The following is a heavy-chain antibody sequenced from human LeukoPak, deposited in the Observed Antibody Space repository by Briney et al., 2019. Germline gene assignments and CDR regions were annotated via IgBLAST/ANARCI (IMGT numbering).Heavy chain of an antibody. Sequence: SETLSLTCTVSGGSISSYHWTWIRQPPGKELEWIGYIYKSGSTNYNPSLQSRVSMSVDTSNNQISLKLTSVTAADTAVYYCARRATTGPPYYLDYWGQGTLVTVSS. V-gene: IGHV4-59*08. CDR3: ARRATTGPPYYLDY. D-gene: IGHD1-26*01. CDR1: GGSISSYH. CDR2: IYKSGST. J-gene: IGHJ4*02.